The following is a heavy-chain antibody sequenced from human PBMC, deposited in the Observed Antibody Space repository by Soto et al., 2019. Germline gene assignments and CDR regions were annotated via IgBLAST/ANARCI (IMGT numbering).Heavy chain of an antibody. CDR1: GFTFSSYT. CDR2: VSGTGTRT. Sequence: PGGSLRLSCAASGFTFSSYTMSWVRQAPGKGLEWVSGVSGTGTRTYYADSVKGRFTISRDNSESTLSLEMNSLRDEDTAVYYCAKDPNQDLLGGFEFGGQGTMDTVSS. D-gene: IGHD2-15*01. CDR3: AKDPNQDLLGGFEF. J-gene: IGHJ1*01. V-gene: IGHV3-23*01.